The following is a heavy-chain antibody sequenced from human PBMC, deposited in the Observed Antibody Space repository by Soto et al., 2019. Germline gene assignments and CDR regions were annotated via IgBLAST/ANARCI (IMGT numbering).Heavy chain of an antibody. Sequence: PSETLSLTCAVYGGSFSGYYWSWIRQPPGKGLEWIGEINHSGSTNYNPSLKSRVTISVDTSKNQFSLKLSSVTAEDTAVYYCARGFSSGWLLNNWFDPWGQGTLVTVSS. CDR1: GGSFSGYY. D-gene: IGHD6-19*01. CDR3: ARGFSSGWLLNNWFDP. J-gene: IGHJ5*02. V-gene: IGHV4-34*01. CDR2: INHSGST.